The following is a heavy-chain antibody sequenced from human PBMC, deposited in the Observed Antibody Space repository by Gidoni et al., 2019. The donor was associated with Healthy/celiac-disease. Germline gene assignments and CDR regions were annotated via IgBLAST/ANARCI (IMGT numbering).Heavy chain of an antibody. V-gene: IGHV1-69*01. CDR2: IIPIFGTV. Sequence: QVQLVQSGAEVKKPGSSVKVSCKSSGGTFSRFAISWVRKVPGQGLEWMGGIIPIFGTVNYAQKFQGRVTITADESTSTAYMELSSLRSEDTAVYYCAREGVGDYIWGSFDDWGQGTLVTVSS. CDR3: AREGVGDYIWGSFDD. D-gene: IGHD3-16*01. CDR1: GGTFSRFA. J-gene: IGHJ4*02.